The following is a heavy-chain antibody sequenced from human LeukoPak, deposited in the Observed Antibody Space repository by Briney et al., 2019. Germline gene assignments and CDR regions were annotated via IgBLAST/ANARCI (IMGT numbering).Heavy chain of an antibody. CDR1: GYTFTSYG. Sequence: GSSVKVSCKASGYTFTSYGISWVRQAPGQGLEWMGWISAYNGNTNYAQKLQGRVTMTTDTSTSTAYMELRSLRSDDTAVYYCARDRIDGGTPCAFDIWGQGTMVTVSS. D-gene: IGHD4-23*01. CDR3: ARDRIDGGTPCAFDI. V-gene: IGHV1-18*01. J-gene: IGHJ3*02. CDR2: ISAYNGNT.